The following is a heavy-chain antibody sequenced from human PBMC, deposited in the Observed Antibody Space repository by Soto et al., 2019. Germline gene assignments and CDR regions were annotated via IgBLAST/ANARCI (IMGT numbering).Heavy chain of an antibody. J-gene: IGHJ1*01. CDR3: VRVGGFSYCGGDCFSV. CDR2: INPNSGGT. D-gene: IGHD2-21*02. V-gene: IGHV1-2*02. CDR1: GYTFTGYY. Sequence: ASVKVSCKASGYTFTGYYIHWVRQAPGQGLEWMGWINPNSGGTNYAQKFQGRVTMTRDTSISTVNMDLSSLTSDDTAVYYCVRVGGFSYCGGDCFSVWGQGTPVTVSS.